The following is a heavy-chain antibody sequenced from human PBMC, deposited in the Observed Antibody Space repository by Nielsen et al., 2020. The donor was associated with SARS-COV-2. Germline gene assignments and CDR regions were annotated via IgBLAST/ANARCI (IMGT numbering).Heavy chain of an antibody. CDR1: GFTFRSYA. Sequence: SCAASGFTFRSYAMHWVRQAPGKGLEWVAVISYDGSNKYYADSVKGRFTISRDNSKNTLYLQMNSLRAEDTAVYYCARDGGGYSGYDYGNWFDPWGQGTLVTVSS. D-gene: IGHD5-12*01. V-gene: IGHV3-30-3*01. J-gene: IGHJ5*02. CDR3: ARDGGGYSGYDYGNWFDP. CDR2: ISYDGSNK.